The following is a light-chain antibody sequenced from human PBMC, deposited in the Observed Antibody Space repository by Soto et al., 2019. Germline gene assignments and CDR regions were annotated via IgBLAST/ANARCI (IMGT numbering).Light chain of an antibody. CDR2: EVS. CDR1: STDVGDSNH. J-gene: IGLJ1*01. V-gene: IGLV2-14*01. CDR3: NSLTTGGLRV. Sequence: QSALTQPASVSGSPGQSITISCTGTSTDVGDSNHVSWYQHHPGKAPKLIIYEVSYRPSGVSNRFSGSKSAYTASLTISGLQAKDEVDYSGNSLTTGGLRVFGAGTKVTVL.